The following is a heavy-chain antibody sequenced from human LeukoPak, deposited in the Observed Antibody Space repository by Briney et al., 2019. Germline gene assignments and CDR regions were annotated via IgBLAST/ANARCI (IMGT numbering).Heavy chain of an antibody. D-gene: IGHD4-11*01. V-gene: IGHV3-23*01. CDR1: GFTFSSYA. CDR3: AKDVWAMTNKYWYFDL. CDR2: VSGSGGST. J-gene: IGHJ2*01. Sequence: GGSLRLSCAASGFTFSSYAMSWVRQAPGKGLEWVSAVSGSGGSTYYADSVKGRFTISRDNSKNTLYLQMNSLRAEDTAVYYCAKDVWAMTNKYWYFDLWGRGTLVTASS.